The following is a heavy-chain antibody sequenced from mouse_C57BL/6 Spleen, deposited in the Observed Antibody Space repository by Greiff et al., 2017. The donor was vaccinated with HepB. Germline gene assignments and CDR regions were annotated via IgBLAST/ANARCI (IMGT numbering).Heavy chain of an antibody. D-gene: IGHD2-4*01. V-gene: IGHV5-4*03. Sequence: EVMLVESGGGLVKPGGSLKLSCAASGFTFSSYAISWVRQTPEKRLEWVATISDGGSYTYYPDNVKGRFTISRDNAKNNLYLQMIHLKSEDTAMYYCARVYDDYDFWCAYWGQGTLVTVSA. CDR1: GFTFSSYA. CDR2: ISDGGSYT. J-gene: IGHJ3*01. CDR3: ARVYDDYDFWCAY.